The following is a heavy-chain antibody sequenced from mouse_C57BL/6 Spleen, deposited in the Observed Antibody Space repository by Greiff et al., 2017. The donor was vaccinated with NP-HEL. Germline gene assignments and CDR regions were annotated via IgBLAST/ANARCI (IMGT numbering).Heavy chain of an antibody. CDR2: ISYDGSN. Sequence: EVKLVESGPGLVKPSQSLSLTCSVTGYSITSGYYWNWIRQFPGNKLEWMGYISYDGSNNYNPSLKNRISITRDTSKNQFFLKLNSVTTEDTATYYCARERRPGNYFDYWGQGTTLTVSS. V-gene: IGHV3-6*01. J-gene: IGHJ2*01. CDR3: ARERRPGNYFDY. CDR1: GYSITSGYY.